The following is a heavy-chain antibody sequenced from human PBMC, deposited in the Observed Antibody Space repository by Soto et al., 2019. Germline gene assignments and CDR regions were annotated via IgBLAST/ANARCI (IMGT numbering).Heavy chain of an antibody. CDR2: INPGGGSA. CDR3: ARDPSGWSLNGLDV. Sequence: QVDLVQSGAEVKKPGASVTISCKASGSAITRYYIHWVRQAPGRGLEWMGIINPGGGSASYAQKFQDRVTIDKDTSTGTVYMDLTSLRTEDTAVYYCARDPSGWSLNGLDVWGQGTTVNASS. J-gene: IGHJ6*02. CDR1: GSAITRYY. V-gene: IGHV1-46*01. D-gene: IGHD6-19*01.